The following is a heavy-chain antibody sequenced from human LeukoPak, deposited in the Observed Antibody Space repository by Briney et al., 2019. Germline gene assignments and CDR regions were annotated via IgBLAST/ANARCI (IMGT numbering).Heavy chain of an antibody. CDR2: ISGSGGST. D-gene: IGHD3-9*01. CDR1: GFTFSSYS. V-gene: IGHV3-23*01. CDR3: AKAPHYDILTGYYPHYYYYSLMDV. Sequence: HPGGSLRLSCAASGFTFSSYSMSWVRQAPGKGLEGVSAISGSGGSTYYADSVKGRFTITRDNSKNTLYLQMNSLRAEDTAVYYCAKAPHYDILTGYYPHYYYYSLMDVGGKGTTVSVSS. J-gene: IGHJ6*03.